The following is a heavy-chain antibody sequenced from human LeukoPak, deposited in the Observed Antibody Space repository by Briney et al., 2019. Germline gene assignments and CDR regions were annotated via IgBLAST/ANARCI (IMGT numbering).Heavy chain of an antibody. CDR1: GFTFSNYW. J-gene: IGHJ5*02. CDR3: ARVRIGMTNWFDP. CDR2: INQDGSGK. D-gene: IGHD1-1*01. Sequence: GGSLRLSCAASGFTFSNYWMSWVRQAPGKGLEWVATINQDGSGKYYVDSVKGRFTISRDNAKNSLHLQMSSLRAEDTAVYYCARVRIGMTNWFDPWGQGTLVTVSS. V-gene: IGHV3-7*04.